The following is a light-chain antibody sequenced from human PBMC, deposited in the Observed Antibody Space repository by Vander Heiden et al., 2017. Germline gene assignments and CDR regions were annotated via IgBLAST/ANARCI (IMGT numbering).Light chain of an antibody. J-gene: IGLJ2*01. CDR3: SSYTSSSTPVV. Sequence: QSALTQPASVSGSPGQSITISCTGTSSDVGGHNYVSWYQQHPGKAPKLMIYDVSNRPSVVSNRFSGSKSGNTASLTSTGLQAEDEADYYCSSYTSSSTPVVFGGGTKLTVL. CDR1: SSDVGGHNY. V-gene: IGLV2-14*03. CDR2: DVS.